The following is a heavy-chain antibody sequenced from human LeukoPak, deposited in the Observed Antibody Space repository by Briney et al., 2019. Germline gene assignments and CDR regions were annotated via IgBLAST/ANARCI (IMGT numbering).Heavy chain of an antibody. J-gene: IGHJ3*01. CDR1: GFTFSHYY. CDR3: ARDHNGADV. V-gene: IGHV3-7*01. Sequence: GGSLRLSCVASGFTFSHYYMTWYRQAPGKGLEWVANLNQDGSVQLYGDSVRGRFTISRDNAKNSVYIQMNSLRVEDTAIYYCARDHNGADVWGQGTMVTVS. CDR2: LNQDGSVQ. D-gene: IGHD2-8*01.